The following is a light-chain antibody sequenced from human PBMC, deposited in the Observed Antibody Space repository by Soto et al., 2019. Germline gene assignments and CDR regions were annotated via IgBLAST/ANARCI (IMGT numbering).Light chain of an antibody. V-gene: IGLV2-14*01. CDR2: GVS. CDR3: SSHTISSALQV. J-gene: IGLJ1*01. Sequence: QSPLTEPASVSGSPGESITISCTGTISDIVGYNYVSWYQQHPGKAPKLMIYGVSNRPSGVSNRFSGSKYGNTASLTISGLQAEDEADYYCSSHTISSALQVFGTGTKVTVL. CDR1: ISDIVGYNY.